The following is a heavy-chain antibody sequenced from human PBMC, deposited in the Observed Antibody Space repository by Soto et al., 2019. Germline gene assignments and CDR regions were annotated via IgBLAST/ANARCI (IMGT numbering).Heavy chain of an antibody. CDR3: AKDRVPNSDYGRYFDL. V-gene: IGHV3-74*01. CDR1: GFTVSTYW. CDR2: ISPDGSTT. Sequence: EVHLVESGGGLVQPGGSLRLSCAASGFTVSTYWMHWVRQDPGKGLMWVSRISPDGSTTTYADPVRGRFTISRDTAENTLYLQMNSLRVEDTAVYYCAKDRVPNSDYGRYFDLWGRGTLVTVSS. J-gene: IGHJ2*01. D-gene: IGHD4-17*01.